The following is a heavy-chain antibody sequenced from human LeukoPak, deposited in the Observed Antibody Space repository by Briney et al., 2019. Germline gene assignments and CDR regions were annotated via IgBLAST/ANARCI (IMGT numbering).Heavy chain of an antibody. Sequence: ASVKVSCKAPGYTFTGYYMHWVRQAPGQGLEWMGWINPNSGGTNYAQKFQGRVTMTRDTSISTAYMELSRLRSDDTAVYYCARVIPGYSSGWGGRFDYWGQGTLVTVSS. CDR3: ARVIPGYSSGWGGRFDY. CDR1: GYTFTGYY. V-gene: IGHV1-2*02. D-gene: IGHD6-19*01. CDR2: INPNSGGT. J-gene: IGHJ4*02.